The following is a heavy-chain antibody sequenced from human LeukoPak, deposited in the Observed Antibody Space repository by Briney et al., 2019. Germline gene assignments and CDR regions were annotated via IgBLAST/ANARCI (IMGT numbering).Heavy chain of an antibody. J-gene: IGHJ4*02. CDR3: ATGAIFGVVPDGY. Sequence: ASVKVSCKASGGTFSSYAISWVRQAPGQGLEWMGGIIPIFGTANYAQKFQGRVTITTDESTSTAYMELSSLRSEDTAVYYCATGAIFGVVPDGYWGQGTLVTVSS. CDR2: IIPIFGTA. D-gene: IGHD3-3*01. V-gene: IGHV1-69*05. CDR1: GGTFSSYA.